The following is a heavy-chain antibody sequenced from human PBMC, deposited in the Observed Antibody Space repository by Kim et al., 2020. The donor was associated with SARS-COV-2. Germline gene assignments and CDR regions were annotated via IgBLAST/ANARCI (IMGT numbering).Heavy chain of an antibody. Sequence: GGSLRLSCAASGLRFSNAWMSWVRQAPGKGLEWIGRIKSKTDGGTIDYIAPVEGRFTISRDDSKNTLYLQMNSLKTEDTAVYYCTTGTRPYWAQGTLVTVSS. CDR1: GLRFSNAW. V-gene: IGHV3-15*01. J-gene: IGHJ4*02. D-gene: IGHD3-10*01. CDR2: IKSKTDGGTI. CDR3: TTGTRPY.